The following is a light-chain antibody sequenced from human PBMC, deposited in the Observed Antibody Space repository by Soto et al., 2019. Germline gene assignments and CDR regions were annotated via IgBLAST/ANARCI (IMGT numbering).Light chain of an antibody. CDR2: GAS. J-gene: IGKJ2*01. CDR3: QQHNYWPS. Sequence: EIVMTQSPVTLSVSPGERATLSCRASQSVGSNLAWYQQKPGQAPRLLLYGASTRATGIPGRCSGSGSGTEFTLTIPSLQSEDFAVYYCQQHNYWPSFGQGTKLEFK. V-gene: IGKV3-15*01. CDR1: QSVGSN.